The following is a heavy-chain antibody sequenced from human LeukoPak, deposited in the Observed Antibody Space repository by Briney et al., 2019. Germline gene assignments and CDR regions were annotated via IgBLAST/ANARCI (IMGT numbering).Heavy chain of an antibody. CDR2: INTKSGGT. CDR3: ATSYGLYYYYGMDV. Sequence: GVSVKVSCKASGYTFTDYYMHWVRQAPGQGLEWMGWINTKSGGTNYAQKFQGRVTMTRDTSISTAYMELSRLRSDDTAVYYCATSYGLYYYYGMDVWGQGTTVTVSS. D-gene: IGHD3-16*01. J-gene: IGHJ6*02. CDR1: GYTFTDYY. V-gene: IGHV1-2*02.